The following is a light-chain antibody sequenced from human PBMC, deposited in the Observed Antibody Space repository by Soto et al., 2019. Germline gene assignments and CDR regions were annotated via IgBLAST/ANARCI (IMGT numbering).Light chain of an antibody. CDR1: QGIRDG. J-gene: IGKJ1*01. CDR2: AAS. V-gene: IGKV1-6*01. CDR3: LQDYNYPWT. Sequence: AIQMTQSPSSLSASVGDRVTISCRASQGIRDGLGWYQQKPGKAPMLLIYAASSLQSGVPSRFRGSGSGTDFILTISSLQPEDFATYYCLQDYNYPWTFGQGTKVEIK.